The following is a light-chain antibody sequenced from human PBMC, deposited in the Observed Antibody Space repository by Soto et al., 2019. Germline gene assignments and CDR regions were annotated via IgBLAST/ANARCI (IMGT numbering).Light chain of an antibody. J-gene: IGKJ1*01. V-gene: IGKV3-20*01. Sequence: EIVLTQSPGTLSLSPGERATLSCRASQSVSHSHLAWYQQKPGQAPRLLIYSASSRTAGTPDRFSGSGTGTDFTLPICGLGPEDFAVYYCQQYGSSPGTFGQGTKVEIK. CDR3: QQYGSSPGT. CDR1: QSVSHSH. CDR2: SAS.